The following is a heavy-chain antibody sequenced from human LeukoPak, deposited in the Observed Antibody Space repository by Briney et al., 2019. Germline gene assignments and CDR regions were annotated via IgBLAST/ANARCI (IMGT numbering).Heavy chain of an antibody. V-gene: IGHV3-21*01. J-gene: IGHJ6*03. CDR1: GFTFSSYS. Sequence: YPGGSLRLSCAASGFTFSSYSMNWVRQAPGKGLEWVSSISSSSSYIYYADSVKGRFTISRDNAKNSLYLQMNSLRAEDTAVYYCARSRGNYDFWSGYYLSHYYYMDVWGKGTTVTVSS. D-gene: IGHD3-3*01. CDR2: ISSSSSYI. CDR3: ARSRGNYDFWSGYYLSHYYYMDV.